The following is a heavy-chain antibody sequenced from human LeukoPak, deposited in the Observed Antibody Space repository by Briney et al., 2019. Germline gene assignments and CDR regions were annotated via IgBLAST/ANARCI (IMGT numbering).Heavy chain of an antibody. CDR1: GFTFSSYA. Sequence: GGSLRLSCAASGFTFSSYAMHWVRQAPGKGLEWVAVISYGGSNKYYADSVKGRFTISRDNSKNTLYLQMNSLRAEDTAVYYCASNIVVVQGAFDIWGQGTMVTVSS. J-gene: IGHJ3*02. V-gene: IGHV3-30-3*01. CDR3: ASNIVVVQGAFDI. CDR2: ISYGGSNK. D-gene: IGHD2-2*01.